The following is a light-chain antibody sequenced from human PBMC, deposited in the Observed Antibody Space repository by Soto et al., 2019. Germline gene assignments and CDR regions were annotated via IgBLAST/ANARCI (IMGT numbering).Light chain of an antibody. CDR2: GAS. CDR3: QQYGSSPWT. Sequence: EIVLTQSPGTLSLSPGEGATLSCRASQSVSSSYLAWYQQKPGQAPRLLIYGASSRATGIPDRFSGSGSGTDFTLTISRLDPEDFAVYYCQQYGSSPWTFGQGTKVDIK. V-gene: IGKV3-20*01. CDR1: QSVSSSY. J-gene: IGKJ1*01.